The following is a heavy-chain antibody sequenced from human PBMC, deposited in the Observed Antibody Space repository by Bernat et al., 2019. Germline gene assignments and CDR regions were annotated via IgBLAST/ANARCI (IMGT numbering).Heavy chain of an antibody. CDR3: TASYGYDYYFDY. J-gene: IGHJ4*02. V-gene: IGHV3-15*07. CDR1: GFTFSNAW. Sequence: EVQLVESGGGLVKPGGSLRLSCAASGFTFSNAWMNWVRQAPGKGLEWVGRIKSKTDGGTTDYAAPVKGRFTISRDDSKNTLYLQMNSLKTEDTAVYSCTASYGYDYYFDYWGQGVLVTVSS. CDR2: IKSKTDGGTT. D-gene: IGHD5-18*01.